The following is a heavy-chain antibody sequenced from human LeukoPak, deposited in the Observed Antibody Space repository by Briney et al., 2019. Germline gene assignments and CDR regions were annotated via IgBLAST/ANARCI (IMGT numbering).Heavy chain of an antibody. V-gene: IGHV4-39*01. J-gene: IGHJ4*02. CDR3: ARHGSTSGWYRSHFDY. D-gene: IGHD6-19*01. CDR2: IYYSGST. Sequence: AETVSHPCTVSGGSISSSSYYWGWIRPPPGKGLEWIGSIYYSGSTYYNPSLESRSIISVDTSKNECPLKLSSVTAADTAVYYCARHGSTSGWYRSHFDYWGQGTLVTVSS. CDR1: GGSISSSSYY.